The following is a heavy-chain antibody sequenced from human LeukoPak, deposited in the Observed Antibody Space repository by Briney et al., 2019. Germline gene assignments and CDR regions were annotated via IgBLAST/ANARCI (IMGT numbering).Heavy chain of an antibody. Sequence: PGGSLRLSCAASGFTFTSYGIHWVRLAPGKGLEWVAFLRYDGSNIYYADSVKGRFTISRDNSKNTLYLQMNSLRAEDTAVYYCANTLELTVNYYYYMDVWGKGTTVTVSS. CDR3: ANTLELTVNYYYYMDV. D-gene: IGHD4/OR15-4a*01. CDR2: LRYDGSNI. J-gene: IGHJ6*03. V-gene: IGHV3-30*02. CDR1: GFTFTSYG.